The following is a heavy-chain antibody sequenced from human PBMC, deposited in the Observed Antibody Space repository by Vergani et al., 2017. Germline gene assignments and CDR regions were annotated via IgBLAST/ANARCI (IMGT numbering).Heavy chain of an antibody. J-gene: IGHJ5*02. V-gene: IGHV3-48*01. CDR2: ISSTISTI. CDR3: ARALGSSWYGLSNWFDP. D-gene: IGHD6-13*01. Sequence: EVQLVESGGGLVQPGGSLRLSCAASGFTFRSYSLNWVRQAPGKGLEWVSYISSTISTIYYADSVKGRFTIPRDNAKNSLYLQMNSLRAEDTAVYYCARALGSSWYGLSNWFDPWGQGSLVTVSS. CDR1: GFTFRSYS.